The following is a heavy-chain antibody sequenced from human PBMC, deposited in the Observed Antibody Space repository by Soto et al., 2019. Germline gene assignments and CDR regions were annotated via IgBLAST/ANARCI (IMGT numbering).Heavy chain of an antibody. Sequence: QVQLVESGGGVVQPGRSLRLSCVGSGFSFSSYDMNSVRQAPGTGLEWVALMSYDGSKKYYGDSVRGRVTISRDNPKNTLYLQMDHLRPEDTAIYYCAKDLKPGSRWSLGGVEHCMDVWGRGTTVSVSS. CDR1: GFSFSSYD. CDR3: AKDLKPGSRWSLGGVEHCMDV. V-gene: IGHV3-30*18. J-gene: IGHJ6*03. D-gene: IGHD3-16*01. CDR2: MSYDGSKK.